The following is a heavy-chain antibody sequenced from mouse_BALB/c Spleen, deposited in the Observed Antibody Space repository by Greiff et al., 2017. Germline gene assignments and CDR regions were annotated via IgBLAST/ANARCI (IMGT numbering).Heavy chain of an antibody. J-gene: IGHJ3*01. CDR2: LSSGGSFT. Sequence: EALWVESGGGLVKPGGSLRLSCAASGFTFSSYAMSWVRQSPEKRLEWVAVLSSGGSFTYYPDTVTGRFIISRDNAKNTLYLEMSNLRSEDTAMYYCARDYDGYYVRFAYWGQGTLVTVAA. D-gene: IGHD2-3*01. CDR3: ARDYDGYYVRFAY. CDR1: GFTFSSYA. V-gene: IGHV5-9-4*01.